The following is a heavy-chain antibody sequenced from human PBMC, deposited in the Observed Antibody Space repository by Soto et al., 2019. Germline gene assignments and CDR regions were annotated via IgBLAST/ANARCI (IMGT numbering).Heavy chain of an antibody. Sequence: SETLSLTCAVYGGSFCGYYWSWIRQPPGKGLEWIGEIYHSGSTYYNPSLKSRVTISVDTSKNQFSLKLSSVTAADTAVYYCARGRWPPYYFDYWGQGTLVTVSS. CDR2: IYHSGST. V-gene: IGHV4-34*01. CDR3: ARGRWPPYYFDY. CDR1: GGSFCGYY. J-gene: IGHJ4*02.